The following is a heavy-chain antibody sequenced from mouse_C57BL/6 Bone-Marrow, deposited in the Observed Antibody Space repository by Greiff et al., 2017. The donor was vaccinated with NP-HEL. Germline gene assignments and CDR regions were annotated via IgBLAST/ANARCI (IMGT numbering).Heavy chain of an antibody. D-gene: IGHD2-4*01. J-gene: IGHJ3*01. Sequence: EVMLVESGGDLVKPGGSLKLSCAASGFTFSSYGLSWVRQTPDKRLAWVATISSGGSYTYYPDRVKGRFTISRDNAKNTLYLQMSSLKSEDTAMYYCASPYDYDVAWFAYWGQGTLVTVSA. CDR2: ISSGGSYT. CDR3: ASPYDYDVAWFAY. CDR1: GFTFSSYG. V-gene: IGHV5-6*01.